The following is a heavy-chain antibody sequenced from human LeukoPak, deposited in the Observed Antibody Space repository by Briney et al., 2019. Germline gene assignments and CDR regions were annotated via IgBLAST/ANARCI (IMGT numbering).Heavy chain of an antibody. D-gene: IGHD1-1*01. Sequence: GASVKVSCKASGYTFTNYGVSWVRQAPGQGLEWMGWISGYNGYTNYAQKLQGRVTMTTDTSTSTAYMELRSLRSDDTAVYYCARAFERRAWSPVDYWGQGTLITVSS. CDR3: ARAFERRAWSPVDY. CDR1: GYTFTNYG. J-gene: IGHJ4*02. V-gene: IGHV1-18*01. CDR2: ISGYNGYT.